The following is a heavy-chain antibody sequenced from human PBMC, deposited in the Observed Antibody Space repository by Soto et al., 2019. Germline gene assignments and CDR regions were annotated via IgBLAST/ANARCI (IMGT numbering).Heavy chain of an antibody. Sequence: QVQLVQSGAEVKKPGASVKVSCKASGYTFTSYFISWVRQAPGPGLEWMGWMSAYNGNTNYVQKHQGRVTMTTDTSTSKGYMELRSLRSDDTAVYYCARALPPSEYWGQGTLVTVPS. J-gene: IGHJ4*02. CDR1: GYTFTSYF. V-gene: IGHV1-18*01. CDR2: MSAYNGNT. CDR3: ARALPPSEY.